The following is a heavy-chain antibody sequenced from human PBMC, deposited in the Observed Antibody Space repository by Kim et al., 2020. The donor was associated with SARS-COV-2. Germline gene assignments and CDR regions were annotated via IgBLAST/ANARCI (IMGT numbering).Heavy chain of an antibody. V-gene: IGHV4-34*01. CDR2: INHSGST. CDR1: GGSFSGYY. J-gene: IGHJ3*02. CDR3: ARGFWGRDRAFDI. Sequence: SETLSLTCAVYGGSFSGYYWSWIRQPPGKGLEWIGEINHSGSTNYNPSLKSRVTISVDTSKNQFSLKLSSVTAADTAVYYCARGFWGRDRAFDIWGQGTMVTVSS. D-gene: IGHD3-16*01.